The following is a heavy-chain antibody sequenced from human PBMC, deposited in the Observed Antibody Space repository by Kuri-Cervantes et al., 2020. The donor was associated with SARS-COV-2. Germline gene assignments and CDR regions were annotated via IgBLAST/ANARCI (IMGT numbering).Heavy chain of an antibody. J-gene: IGHJ5*02. CDR3: ARVRYYYGSGSVDP. CDR2: IYYSGST. V-gene: IGHV4-59*01. D-gene: IGHD3-10*01. Sequence: GSLRLSCTVSGGSISSYYWSWIRQPPGKGLEWIGYIYYSGSTNYNPSLKSRVTISVDTSKNQFSLKLSSVTAADTAVYYCARVRYYYGSGSVDPWGQGILVTVSS. CDR1: GGSISSYY.